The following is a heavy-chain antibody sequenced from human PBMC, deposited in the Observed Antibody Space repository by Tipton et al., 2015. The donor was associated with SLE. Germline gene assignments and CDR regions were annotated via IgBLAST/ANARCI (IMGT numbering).Heavy chain of an antibody. CDR2: VYPTNGDT. CDR3: VREKNFYDF. V-gene: IGHV1-2*02. J-gene: IGHJ4*02. Sequence: QSGAEVKKPGASVKVSCETSGYTFSVYFIHWVRQAPGQGLEWMGWVYPTNGDTRYAEKFQGRVTMTRDTSVNTVYLELNRLRSDDTATYSCVREKNFYDFWGQGTLVTVSS. CDR1: GYTFSVYF.